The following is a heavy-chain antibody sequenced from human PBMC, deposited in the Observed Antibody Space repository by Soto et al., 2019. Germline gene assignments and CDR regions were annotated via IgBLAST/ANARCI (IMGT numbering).Heavy chain of an antibody. J-gene: IGHJ5*02. CDR2: IYHSGST. CDR3: ARCRSVVITTAWFDP. Sequence: QLQLQESGSGLVKPSQTLSLTCAVSGGSISSGGYSWSWIRQPPGKGLEWIGYIYHSGSTYYNPSLTSRVTISVDRSKNQFSLKLSSVTAADTAVYYCARCRSVVITTAWFDPWGQGTLVTVSS. CDR1: GGSISSGGYS. D-gene: IGHD3-22*01. V-gene: IGHV4-30-2*01.